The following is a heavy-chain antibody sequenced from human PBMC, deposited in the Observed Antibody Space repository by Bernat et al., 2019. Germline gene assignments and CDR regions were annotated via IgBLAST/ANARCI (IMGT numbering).Heavy chain of an antibody. Sequence: QVQLVESGGGVVQPGRSLRLSCAASGFTFSSYAMHWVRQAPGKGLEWVAVISDDGSNKYYADSVKGRFTISRDNSKNTLYLQMNSLRAEDTAVYYCAREGAVAGVYYFDYWGQGTLVTVSS. V-gene: IGHV3-30-3*01. D-gene: IGHD6-19*01. CDR3: AREGAVAGVYYFDY. CDR1: GFTFSSYA. CDR2: ISDDGSNK. J-gene: IGHJ4*02.